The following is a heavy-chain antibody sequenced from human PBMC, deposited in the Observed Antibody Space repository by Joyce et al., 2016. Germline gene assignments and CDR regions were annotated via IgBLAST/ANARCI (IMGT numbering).Heavy chain of an antibody. Sequence: QVQLQQSGPGLVKPSQILSLTCAISGDFVSSNSAAWNWIRQSPSRGLEGLGRKFYRSKWYNDYAVSVRSRISINPDTSKNLFSLHLNSVTPEDTAVYYCARDAGFGLDALDIWGQGTMVTVSS. CDR3: ARDAGFGLDALDI. V-gene: IGHV6-1*01. CDR2: KFYRSKWYN. J-gene: IGHJ3*02. D-gene: IGHD3/OR15-3a*01. CDR1: GDFVSSNSAA.